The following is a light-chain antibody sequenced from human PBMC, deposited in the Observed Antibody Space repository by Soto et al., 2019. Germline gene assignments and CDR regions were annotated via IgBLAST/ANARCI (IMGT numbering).Light chain of an antibody. Sequence: EIVLTQSPATLSLSPGERATLSCRASQSVSSYLAWYQQKPGQAPRLLIYDASNMATGIPARFSGSGSGTDFTLNISSLEPEDFAVYYCQQRSNWPYTFGQGTKLEIK. CDR3: QQRSNWPYT. CDR2: DAS. J-gene: IGKJ2*01. CDR1: QSVSSY. V-gene: IGKV3-11*01.